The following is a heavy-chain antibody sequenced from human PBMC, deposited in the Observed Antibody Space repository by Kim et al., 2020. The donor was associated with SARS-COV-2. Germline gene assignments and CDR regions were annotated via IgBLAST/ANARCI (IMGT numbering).Heavy chain of an antibody. CDR1: GYPFSGHS. D-gene: IGHD3-16*01. CDR3: VRNDLFTDHFGA. V-gene: IGHV3-11*03. CDR2: IGSSSIYT. Sequence: GGSLRLSCAASGYPFSGHSMTWIRQAPGKGLEWVSYIGSSSIYTNYADSVKGRFTISKDNSKNIPYLQMNSLRAEDTAVYYCVRNDLFTDHFGAWGQGIL. J-gene: IGHJ4*02.